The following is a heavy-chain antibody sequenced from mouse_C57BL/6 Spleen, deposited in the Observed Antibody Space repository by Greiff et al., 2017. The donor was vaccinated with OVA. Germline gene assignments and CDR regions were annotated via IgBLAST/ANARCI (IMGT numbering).Heavy chain of an antibody. CDR2: ISSGGSYT. CDR3: ARQSNSWYFDV. J-gene: IGHJ1*03. V-gene: IGHV5-6*02. Sequence: DVKLVESGGDLVKPGGSLKLSCAASGFTFSSYGMSWVRQTPDKRLEWVATISSGGSYTYYPDSVKGRFTISRDNAKNTLYLQMSSLKSEDTAMYYCARQSNSWYFDVWGTGTTVTVSS. D-gene: IGHD2-5*01. CDR1: GFTFSSYG.